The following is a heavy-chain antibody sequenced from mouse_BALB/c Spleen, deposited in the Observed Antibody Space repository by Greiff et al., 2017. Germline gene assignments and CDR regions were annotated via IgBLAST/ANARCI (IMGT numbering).Heavy chain of an antibody. Sequence: QVTLKESGPGILQPSQTLSLTCSFSGFSLSTSGMSVGWIRQPSGKGLEWLAHIWWNDDKYYNPALKSRLTISKDTSNNQVFLKIASVVTADTATYYCARMRYYGDFDYWGQGTTLTVSS. CDR2: IWWNDDK. CDR3: ARMRYYGDFDY. CDR1: GFSLSTSGMS. D-gene: IGHD1-1*01. V-gene: IGHV8-8*01. J-gene: IGHJ2*01.